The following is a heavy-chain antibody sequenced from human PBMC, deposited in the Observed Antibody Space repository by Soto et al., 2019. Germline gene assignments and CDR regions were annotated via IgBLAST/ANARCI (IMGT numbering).Heavy chain of an antibody. CDR1: GFTFNTYG. D-gene: IGHD1-20*01. J-gene: IGHJ4*02. Sequence: GGSLRLSCVASGFTFNTYGMSWVRQAPGKGLEWVAVISYDGSNKYYADSVKGRFTISRDNSKNTLYLQMNSLRAEDTAVYYCARDITFDYWGQGTLVTVSS. V-gene: IGHV3-30*03. CDR3: ARDITFDY. CDR2: ISYDGSNK.